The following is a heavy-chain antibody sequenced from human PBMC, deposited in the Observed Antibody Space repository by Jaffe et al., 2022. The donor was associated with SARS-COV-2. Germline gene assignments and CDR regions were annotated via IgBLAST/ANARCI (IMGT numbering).Heavy chain of an antibody. CDR2: ISGSGGST. CDR3: AKEVALPYDILAYFDY. Sequence: EVQLLESGGGLVQPGGSLRLSCAASGFTFSSYAMSWVRQAPGKGLEWVSAISGSGGSTYYADSVKGRFTISRDNSKNTLYLQMNSLRAEDTAVYYCAKEVALPYDILAYFDYWGQGTLVTVSS. J-gene: IGHJ4*02. D-gene: IGHD3-9*01. CDR1: GFTFSSYA. V-gene: IGHV3-23*01.